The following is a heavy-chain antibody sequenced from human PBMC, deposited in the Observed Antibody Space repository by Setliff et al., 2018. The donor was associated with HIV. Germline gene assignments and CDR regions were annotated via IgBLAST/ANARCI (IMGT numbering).Heavy chain of an antibody. Sequence: SETLSLTCTVSGGSISSGNHYWSWIRQPAGKALEWIGHIYTSGSTSYNPSLKSRVTISVDTSKNQFSLKLSSVTAADTAVYYCARVHWNDRDYWGQGTLVTVSS. CDR3: ARVHWNDRDY. V-gene: IGHV4-61*09. D-gene: IGHD1-1*01. CDR2: IYTSGST. CDR1: GGSISSGNHY. J-gene: IGHJ4*02.